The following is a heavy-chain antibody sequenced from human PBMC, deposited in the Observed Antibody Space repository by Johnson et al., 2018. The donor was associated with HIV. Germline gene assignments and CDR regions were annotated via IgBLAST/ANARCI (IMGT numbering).Heavy chain of an antibody. D-gene: IGHD5-18*01. CDR1: GFTFDDYA. J-gene: IGHJ3*02. CDR2: ISWNSGSI. V-gene: IGHV3-9*01. CDR3: AKDTYTAMGGYAFDI. Sequence: LVESGGGLVQPGRSLRLSCAASGFTFDDYAMHWVRQAPGKGLEWVSGISWNSGSIGYADSVKGRFTISRDNAKNSLYLQMNSLRAEDTALYYCAKDTYTAMGGYAFDIWGQGTMVTVSS.